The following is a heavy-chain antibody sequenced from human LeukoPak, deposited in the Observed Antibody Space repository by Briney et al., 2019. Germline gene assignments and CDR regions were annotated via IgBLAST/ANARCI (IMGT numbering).Heavy chain of an antibody. Sequence: GGSLRLSCAASGFTFSAYTMNWVRQAPGKGLEWVSAIGSGFSAYYTDSVKGRFTISRDNSKNTVFLQMNSLRAKDTAVYFCAKERQAGDYFTSDYWGQGTLVTVSS. D-gene: IGHD2-21*01. CDR1: GFTFSAYT. CDR3: AKERQAGDYFTSDY. J-gene: IGHJ4*02. V-gene: IGHV3-23*01. CDR2: IGSGFSA.